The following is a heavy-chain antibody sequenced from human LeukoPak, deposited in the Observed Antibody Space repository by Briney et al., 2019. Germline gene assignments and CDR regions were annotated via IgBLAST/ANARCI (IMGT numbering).Heavy chain of an antibody. CDR2: INHSGST. V-gene: IGHV4-34*01. CDR1: GGSFSGYY. CDR3: ARGRSGVSSGYYYGPLPFDY. J-gene: IGHJ4*02. Sequence: SETLSLTCAVYGGSFSGYYWSWIRQPPGKGLEWIGEINHSGSTNYNPSPKSRVTISVDTSKNQFSLKLSSVTAADTAVYYCARGRSGVSSGYYYGPLPFDYWGQGTLVTVSS. D-gene: IGHD3-22*01.